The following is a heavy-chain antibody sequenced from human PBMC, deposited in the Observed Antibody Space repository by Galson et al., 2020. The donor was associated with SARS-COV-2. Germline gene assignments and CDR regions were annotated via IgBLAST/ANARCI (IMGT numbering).Heavy chain of an antibody. J-gene: IGHJ3*02. D-gene: IGHD2-2*02. CDR1: GGSFSGYY. CDR2: INHSGST. Sequence: KSSENLSLTCAVYGGSFSGYYWSWNRQPPGKELEWLGEINHSGSTNYNPSLKSRVTISVDTSKNQFSLKLSSVTAADTAVYYCARDLAVYCSSTSCYRAGDAFDIWGQGTMVTVSS. CDR3: ARDLAVYCSSTSCYRAGDAFDI. V-gene: IGHV4-34*01.